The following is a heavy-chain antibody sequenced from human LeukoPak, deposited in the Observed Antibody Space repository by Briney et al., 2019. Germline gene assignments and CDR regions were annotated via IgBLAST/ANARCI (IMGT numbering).Heavy chain of an antibody. V-gene: IGHV3-48*03. J-gene: IGHJ3*02. D-gene: IGHD1-14*01. Sequence: PGGSLRLSCAASGFTFSSYEMNWVRQAPGKGLEWVSYISSSGSTIYYADSVKGRFTISRDNAKNSLYLQMNSLRAEDTAVYYCASLISVTRGPEAVFDIGAKGKMVTVSS. CDR1: GFTFSSYE. CDR3: ASLISVTRGPEAVFDI. CDR2: ISSSGSTI.